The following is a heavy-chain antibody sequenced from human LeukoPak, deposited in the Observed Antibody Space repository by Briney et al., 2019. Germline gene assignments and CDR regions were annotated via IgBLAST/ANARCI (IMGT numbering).Heavy chain of an antibody. CDR2: IYYSGST. D-gene: IGHD2-15*01. V-gene: IGHV4-39*07. CDR3: ARELMTPDAFDI. J-gene: IGHJ3*02. CDR1: GGSISSYY. Sequence: SETLSLTCTVSGGSISSYYWGWIRQPPGKGLEWIGSIYYSGSTYYNPSLKSRVTISVDTSKNQFSLKLSSVTAADTAVYYCARELMTPDAFDIWGQGTMVTVSS.